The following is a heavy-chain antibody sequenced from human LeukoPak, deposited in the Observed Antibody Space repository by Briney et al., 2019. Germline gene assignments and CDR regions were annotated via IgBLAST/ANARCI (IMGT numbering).Heavy chain of an antibody. V-gene: IGHV4-34*01. CDR1: GGSFSGYY. CDR3: ARGRQWGLPFNWFDP. CDR2: INHSGST. Sequence: SETLSLTCAVYGGSFSGYYWSWIRQPPGKGLEWIGEINHSGSTNYNPSLKSRVTISVDTSKNQFSLKLSSVTAADTAVYYCARGRQWGLPFNWFDPWGQGTLVTVSS. D-gene: IGHD1-26*01. J-gene: IGHJ5*02.